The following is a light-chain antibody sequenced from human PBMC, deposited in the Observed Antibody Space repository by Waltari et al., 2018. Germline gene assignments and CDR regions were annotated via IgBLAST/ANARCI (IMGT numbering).Light chain of an antibody. J-gene: IGKJ4*01. V-gene: IGKV1-39*01. Sequence: DIQMTQSPSSLSASVGDRVTITCRASQSISSYLNWYQQKPGKAPKLLIYAASSLQIGVPSRFSGSGSGTDVTLTIRSLQPEDFATYYCQQSYSTPLTCGGGTKVEIK. CDR3: QQSYSTPLT. CDR1: QSISSY. CDR2: AAS.